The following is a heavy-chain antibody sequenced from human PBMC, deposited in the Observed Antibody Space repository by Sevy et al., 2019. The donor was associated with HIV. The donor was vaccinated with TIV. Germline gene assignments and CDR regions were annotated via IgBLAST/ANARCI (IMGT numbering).Heavy chain of an antibody. D-gene: IGHD6-13*01. CDR1: FYPFTSYG. V-gene: IGHV1-18*01. J-gene: IGHJ3*02. CDR2: ISAYNGNT. Sequence: ATVKVSCKASFYPFTSYGFSWVRQAPGQGLEWMGWISAYNGNTVYAQQVQGRVTMTTDISTSTAYMDLRSLRSDDTGVYYCARDLAAAPRGAFDIWGQGTLVSVSS. CDR3: ARDLAAAPRGAFDI.